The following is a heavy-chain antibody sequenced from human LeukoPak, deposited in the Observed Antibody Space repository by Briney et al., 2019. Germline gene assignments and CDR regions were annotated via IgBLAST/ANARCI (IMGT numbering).Heavy chain of an antibody. D-gene: IGHD1-26*01. V-gene: IGHV1-18*01. J-gene: IGHJ4*02. CDR1: GYTFTSYG. CDR2: ISAYNGNT. CDR3: ARGEGIVGATTLAY. Sequence: ASVKVSCKASGYTFTSYGISWVRQAPGQGLEWMGWISAYNGNTNYAQKLQGRATMTTDTSTSTAYMELRSLRSDDTAVYYCARGEGIVGATTLAYWGQGTLVTVSS.